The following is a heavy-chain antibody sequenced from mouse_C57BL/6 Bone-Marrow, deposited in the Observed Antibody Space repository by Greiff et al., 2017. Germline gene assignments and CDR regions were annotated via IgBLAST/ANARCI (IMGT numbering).Heavy chain of an antibody. J-gene: IGHJ4*01. CDR3: VRKNAMDY. CDR2: IRRKSSNYAT. CDR1: GFTFNTYA. Sequence: EVQLVESGGGLVQPKGSLKLSCAASGFTFNTYAMHWVRQAPGKGLEWVARIRRKSSNYATYYADSVKDRFTISRDDSQSMLYRQMNNLKTEDTATYYCVRKNAMDYWGQGTSVTVSS. V-gene: IGHV10-3*01.